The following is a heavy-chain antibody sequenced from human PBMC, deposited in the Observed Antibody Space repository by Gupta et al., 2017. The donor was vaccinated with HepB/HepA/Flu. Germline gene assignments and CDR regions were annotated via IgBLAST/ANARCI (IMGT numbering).Heavy chain of an antibody. CDR1: GFTFGGNA. CDR2: IGTDLRT. V-gene: IGHV3-23*01. J-gene: IGHJ6*03. CDR3: AKELHFWSAMDV. Sequence: EVQLLESGGGLVQPGGSLRLSCAASGFTFGGNAMSWVRQAPGKGLEWVSGIGTDLRTHYSDSVKGRFTISRDNSKNTVYLQMNSLRAEDTAVYYCAKELHFWSAMDVCGKGTTVTVSS. D-gene: IGHD3-3*02.